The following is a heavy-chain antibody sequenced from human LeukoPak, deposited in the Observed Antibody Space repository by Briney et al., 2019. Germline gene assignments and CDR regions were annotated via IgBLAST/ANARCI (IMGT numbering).Heavy chain of an antibody. CDR3: ARGVSDAYFDY. D-gene: IGHD3-10*01. J-gene: IGHJ4*02. V-gene: IGHV3-53*01. CDR2: INSGGST. Sequence: GGSLRLSCAASGFTVSSNHMSWVRQAPEKGLEWVSVINSGGSTNYADSVKGRFTISRDNAKNSLYLQMNSLRAEDTAVYYCARGVSDAYFDYWGQGTLVTVSS. CDR1: GFTVSSNH.